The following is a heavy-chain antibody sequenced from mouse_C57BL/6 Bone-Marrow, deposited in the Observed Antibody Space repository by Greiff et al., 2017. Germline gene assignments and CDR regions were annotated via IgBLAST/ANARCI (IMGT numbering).Heavy chain of an antibody. D-gene: IGHD2-4*01. V-gene: IGHV1-26*01. CDR2: INPNNGGT. CDR1: GYTFTDYY. Sequence: VQLQQSGPELVKPGASVKISCKASGYTFTDYYMNWVKQSHGKSLEWIGAINPNNGGTSYNQKFKGKATLTVDQSSSTAYMELRSLTSEDSAVDYCARNDYGRGYYFDYWGQGTTLTVSS. J-gene: IGHJ2*01. CDR3: ARNDYGRGYYFDY.